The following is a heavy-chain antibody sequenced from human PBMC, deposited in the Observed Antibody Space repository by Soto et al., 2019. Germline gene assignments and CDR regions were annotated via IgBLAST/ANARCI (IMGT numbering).Heavy chain of an antibody. J-gene: IGHJ4*02. D-gene: IGHD2-2*01. Sequence: EVQLLESGGGLVQPGGSLRLSCAASGFTFSSFAMSWVRQAPGKGLEWVSGISGSGGSTYYADSVKGRFTISRDDFRNTLFLQMNSRTAEDPAVYYCAKASGDIVFVPTSGWGQGTLVTVSS. CDR1: GFTFSSFA. CDR3: AKASGDIVFVPTSG. V-gene: IGHV3-23*01. CDR2: ISGSGGST.